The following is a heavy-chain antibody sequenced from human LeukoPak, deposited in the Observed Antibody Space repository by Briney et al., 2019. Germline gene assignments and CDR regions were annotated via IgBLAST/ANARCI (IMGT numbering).Heavy chain of an antibody. CDR1: GYTFTSYG. V-gene: IGHV1-18*01. D-gene: IGHD4-17*01. CDR3: ARGRTVTQGRLRYYYYGMDV. CDR2: ISAYNGNT. Sequence: ASVKVSCKASGYTFTSYGISWVRQAPGQGLEWMGWISAYNGNTNYAQKLQGRVTMTTDTSTSTAYMELRSLRSDDTAVYYCARGRTVTQGRLRYYYYGMDVWGQGTTVTVSS. J-gene: IGHJ6*02.